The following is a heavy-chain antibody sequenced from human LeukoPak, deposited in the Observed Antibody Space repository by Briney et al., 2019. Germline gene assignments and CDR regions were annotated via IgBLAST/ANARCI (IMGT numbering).Heavy chain of an antibody. CDR1: GGSISSYY. CDR2: IYHSGST. D-gene: IGHD3-22*01. V-gene: IGHV4-38-2*02. J-gene: IGHJ4*02. CDR3: ASLVDSSGYLTPLDY. Sequence: PSETLSLTCTVSGGSISSYYWGWIRQPPGKGLEWIGSIYHSGSTYYNPSLKSRVTISVDTSKNQFSLKLSSVTAADTAVYYCASLVDSSGYLTPLDYWGQGTLVTVSS.